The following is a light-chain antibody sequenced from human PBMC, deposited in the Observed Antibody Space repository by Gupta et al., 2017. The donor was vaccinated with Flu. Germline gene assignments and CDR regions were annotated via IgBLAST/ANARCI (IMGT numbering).Light chain of an antibody. V-gene: IGKV4-1*01. J-gene: IGKJ4*01. CDR3: QQYYSTPT. CDR1: QSVLYSSNNKNY. Sequence: DIVMTQSPDSLAVSLGERATINCKSSQSVLYSSNNKNYLAWYQQKPGQPPKLPIYWASTRESGVPDRFSDSGSGTDFTLTISSLQAEDVAVYYCQQYYSTPTFGGGTKVEIK. CDR2: WAS.